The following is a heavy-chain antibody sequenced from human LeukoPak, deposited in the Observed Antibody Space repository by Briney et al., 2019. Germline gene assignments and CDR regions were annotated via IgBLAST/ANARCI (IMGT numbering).Heavy chain of an antibody. CDR3: AREGQWLETGIFDY. CDR2: ISSSGSTI. J-gene: IGHJ4*02. Sequence: PGGSLRLSCAASGFTFSSYEMNWVRQAPGKGLEWVSYISSSGSTIYYADSVKGRFTISKDNAENSLYLQMNSLRAEDTAVYYCAREGQWLETGIFDYWGQGTLVTVSS. CDR1: GFTFSSYE. V-gene: IGHV3-48*03. D-gene: IGHD6-19*01.